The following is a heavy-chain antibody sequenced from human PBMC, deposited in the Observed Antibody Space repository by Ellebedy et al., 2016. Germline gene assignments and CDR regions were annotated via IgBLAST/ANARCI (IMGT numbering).Heavy chain of an antibody. V-gene: IGHV3-66*01. CDR2: IYSGGST. CDR3: ARVIYGGRFDP. D-gene: IGHD4-23*01. J-gene: IGHJ5*02. Sequence: GESLKISCAASGFTFSSYAMSWVRQAPGKGLEWVSVIYSGGSTYYADSVKGRFTISRVNSKNTLYLQMNSLRAEDTAVYYCARVIYGGRFDPWGQGTLVTVSS. CDR1: GFTFSSYA.